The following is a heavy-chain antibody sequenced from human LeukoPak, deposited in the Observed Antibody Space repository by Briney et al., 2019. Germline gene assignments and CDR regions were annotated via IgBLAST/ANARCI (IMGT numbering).Heavy chain of an antibody. J-gene: IGHJ4*02. CDR1: GFTFSSYE. Sequence: PGGSLRLSCAASGFTFSSYEMNWVRQAPGKGLEWVSYISNSGSTIYHADSVKGRFTISRDNSKNTLYLQMNSLRAEDTAVYYCAGTIVGKWAIDYWGQGTLVTVSS. CDR2: ISNSGSTI. V-gene: IGHV3-48*03. D-gene: IGHD3-22*01. CDR3: AGTIVGKWAIDY.